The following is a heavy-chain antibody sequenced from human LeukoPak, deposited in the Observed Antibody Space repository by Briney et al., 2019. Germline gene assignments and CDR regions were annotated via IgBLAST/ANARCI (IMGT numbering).Heavy chain of an antibody. CDR1: GITLSNYG. Sequence: SAGSLRLSCAVPGITLSNYGMSWVRQAPGKGLEWVAGISDSGGRTNYADSVKGRFTISRDNPKNTIYLQMNSLRAEDTAVYFCAKRGVVIRVILVGFHKEAYYFDSWGQGALVTVSS. D-gene: IGHD3-22*01. J-gene: IGHJ4*02. CDR3: AKRGVVIRVILVGFHKEAYYFDS. CDR2: ISDSGGRT. V-gene: IGHV3-23*01.